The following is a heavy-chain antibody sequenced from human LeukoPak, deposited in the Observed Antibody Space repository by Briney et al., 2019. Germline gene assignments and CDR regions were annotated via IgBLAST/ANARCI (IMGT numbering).Heavy chain of an antibody. CDR1: GDSISSAGYY. CDR2: IYYSGST. CDR3: ARGAMGMTTKIPPDY. V-gene: IGHV4-31*03. D-gene: IGHD4-17*01. Sequence: TLSLTYTVSGDSISSAGYYSAWLRQHPGKGLEWIGYIYYSGSTYYNPSLKSRVTISVHTSKNQFSLKLSSVTAADTAVYYCARGAMGMTTKIPPDYWGQGTLVTVSS. J-gene: IGHJ4*02.